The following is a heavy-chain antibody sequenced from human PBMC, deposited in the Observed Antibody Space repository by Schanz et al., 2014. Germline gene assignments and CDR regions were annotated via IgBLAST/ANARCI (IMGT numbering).Heavy chain of an antibody. CDR2: VSSSSSYT. V-gene: IGHV3-11*06. J-gene: IGHJ3*01. Sequence: VQLVESGGGLVQPGGSLRLSCAASGFTFSDYYMSWIRQAPGKGLEWVSYVSSSSSYTHYADSVKGRFTISRDNSKNTMYLQINNLRADDTAGYYCARELPGVVALDFWGQGTMVTVSS. D-gene: IGHD7-27*01. CDR3: ARELPGVVALDF. CDR1: GFTFSDYY.